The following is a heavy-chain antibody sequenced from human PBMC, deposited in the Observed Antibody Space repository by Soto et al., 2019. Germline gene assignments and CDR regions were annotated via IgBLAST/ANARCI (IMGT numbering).Heavy chain of an antibody. J-gene: IGHJ4*02. D-gene: IGHD3-3*01. CDR1: GFSFSSYS. V-gene: IGHV3-48*02. CDR2: ISPSSSTI. CDR3: VRDVATIFGAVTA. Sequence: EVQLVESGGGLVQPGGSLRLSCAASGFSFSSYSMNWVRQAPGKGLEWVSFISPSSSTIHYADSVKGRFTTSRDNAKNSMFLQMNSLRDEDTALSYCVRDVATIFGAVTAWGQGTLVTVSS.